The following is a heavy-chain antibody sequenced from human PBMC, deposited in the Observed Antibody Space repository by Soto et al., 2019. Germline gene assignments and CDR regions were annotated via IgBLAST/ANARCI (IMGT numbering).Heavy chain of an antibody. J-gene: IGHJ4*02. CDR2: IKQDGSEK. Sequence: GGPLTLSRAATRFTISSTWMSWVRQAPGKGLEWVANIKQDGSEKYYVDSVKGRFTISRDNAKNSLYLQMNSLRAEDTAVYYCARVDGIAVYWGQGT. V-gene: IGHV3-7*04. CDR3: ARVDGIAVY. D-gene: IGHD6-19*01. CDR1: RFTISSTW.